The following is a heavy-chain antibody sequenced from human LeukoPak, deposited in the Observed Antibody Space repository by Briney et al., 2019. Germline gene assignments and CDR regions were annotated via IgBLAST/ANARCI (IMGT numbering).Heavy chain of an antibody. V-gene: IGHV4-59*01. D-gene: IGHD3-22*01. Sequence: PSETLSLTCTDSGGSISSYYWSWIRQPPGKGLEWIGYIYYSGSTNYNPSLKSRVTISVDTSKNQFSLKLSSVTAADTAVYYCARENGEYYDSSGWSDAFDIWGQGTMVTVSS. CDR1: GGSISSYY. J-gene: IGHJ3*02. CDR2: IYYSGST. CDR3: ARENGEYYDSSGWSDAFDI.